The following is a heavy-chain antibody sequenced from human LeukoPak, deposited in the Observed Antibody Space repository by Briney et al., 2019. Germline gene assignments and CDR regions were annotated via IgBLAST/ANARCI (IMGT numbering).Heavy chain of an antibody. CDR2: ISGSGGST. CDR3: AKEWAAAGTFGDYYYYYYMDV. V-gene: IGHV3-23*01. Sequence: QPGGSLRLSCAASGFTFRSYEMNWVRQAPGKGLEWVSAISGSGGSTYYADSVKGRFTISRDNSKNTLYLQMNSLRAEDTAVYYCAKEWAAAGTFGDYYYYYYMDVWGKGTTVTVSS. J-gene: IGHJ6*03. CDR1: GFTFRSYE. D-gene: IGHD6-13*01.